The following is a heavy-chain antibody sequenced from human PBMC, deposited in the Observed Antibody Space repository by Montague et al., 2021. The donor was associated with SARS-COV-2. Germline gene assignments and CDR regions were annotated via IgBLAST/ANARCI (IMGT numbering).Heavy chain of an antibody. CDR2: IYYSGST. D-gene: IGHD6-19*01. Sequence: SETLSLTCTVSGGSFSSYYWSWIRQPPGKGLEWIGYIYYSGSTNYNPSLKSRVTISADTSKNQFSLKLSSVTAADTAVYYCARGSGWMGNAFDIWGQGTMVTVSS. CDR3: ARGSGWMGNAFDI. J-gene: IGHJ3*02. V-gene: IGHV4-59*01. CDR1: GGSFSSYY.